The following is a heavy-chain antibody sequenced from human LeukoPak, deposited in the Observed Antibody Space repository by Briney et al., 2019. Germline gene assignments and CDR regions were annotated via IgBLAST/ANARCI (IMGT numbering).Heavy chain of an antibody. D-gene: IGHD4-17*01. CDR1: GFTFSSYA. CDR2: ISYDGSNK. Sequence: GGSLRLSCAASGFTFSSYAMHWVRQAPGKGLEWVAVISYDGSNKYYADSVKGRFTISRDNSKNTLYLQMNSLRAEDTAVYYCHYGDYYFDYWGQGTLVTVSS. J-gene: IGHJ4*02. V-gene: IGHV3-30-3*01. CDR3: HYGDYYFDY.